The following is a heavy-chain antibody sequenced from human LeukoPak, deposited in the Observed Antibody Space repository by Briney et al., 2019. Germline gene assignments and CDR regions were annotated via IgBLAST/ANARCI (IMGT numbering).Heavy chain of an antibody. J-gene: IGHJ3*02. CDR1: GYTFTSYY. V-gene: IGHV1-46*01. Sequence: ASVKVSCKASGYTFTSYYMHWVRQAPGQGLEWMGIINPSGGSTSYAQKFQGRVTMTEDTSTDTAYMELSSLRSEDTAVYYCATRRQYGDYYFLGLVAFDIWGQGTMVTVSS. CDR3: ATRRQYGDYYFLGLVAFDI. CDR2: INPSGGST. D-gene: IGHD4-17*01.